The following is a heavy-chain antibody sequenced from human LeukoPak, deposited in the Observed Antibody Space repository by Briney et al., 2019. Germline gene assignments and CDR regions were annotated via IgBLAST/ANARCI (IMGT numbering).Heavy chain of an antibody. Sequence: GGSLRLSCAASGFTFSTYWMSWVRQAPGKGLEWVANIKEDGSAKFYLGSVRGRFTISRDNAKNSLYLQMNSLRAEDTAVYYCAREPAFHSGYDYGLDYWGQGTLVTVSS. J-gene: IGHJ4*02. CDR3: AREPAFHSGYDYGLDY. D-gene: IGHD5-12*01. V-gene: IGHV3-7*01. CDR1: GFTFSTYW. CDR2: IKEDGSAK.